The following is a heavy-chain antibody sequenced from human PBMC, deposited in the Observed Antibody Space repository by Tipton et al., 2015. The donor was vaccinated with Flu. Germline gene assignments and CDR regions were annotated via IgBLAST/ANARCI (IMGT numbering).Heavy chain of an antibody. CDR1: GFTFSSYA. CDR2: ISYDGSNK. J-gene: IGHJ5*02. CDR3: ARGIWFGELLLRGWLDP. Sequence: QLVQSGGGVVQPGRSLRLSCAASGFTFSSYAMHWVRQAPGKGLEWVAVISYDGSNKYYADSVKGRFTIPRDNSKNTLYLQMNSLRAEDTAVYYCARGIWFGELLLRGWLDPWGQGTLVTVSS. V-gene: IGHV3-30-3*01. D-gene: IGHD3-10*01.